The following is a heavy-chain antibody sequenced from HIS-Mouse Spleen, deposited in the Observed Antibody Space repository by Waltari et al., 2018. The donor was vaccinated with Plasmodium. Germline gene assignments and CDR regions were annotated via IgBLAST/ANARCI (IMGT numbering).Heavy chain of an antibody. D-gene: IGHD6-13*01. CDR2: INPNSGGT. J-gene: IGHJ1*01. CDR3: ARVLGYKAAAGTFVEYFQH. V-gene: IGHV1-2*02. CDR1: GYPFTGYY. Sequence: QVQLVQSGAEVKKPGASVKVSCKASGYPFTGYYMTWVRQAPVQGLEWMGWINPNSGGTNYAQKFQGRVTMTRDTSISTAYMELSRLRSDDTAVYYCARVLGYKAAAGTFVEYFQHWGQGTLVTVSS.